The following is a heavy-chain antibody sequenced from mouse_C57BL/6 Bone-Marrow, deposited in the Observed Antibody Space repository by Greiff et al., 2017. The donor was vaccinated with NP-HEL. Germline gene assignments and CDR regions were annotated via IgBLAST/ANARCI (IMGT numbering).Heavy chain of an antibody. CDR2: IWRGGST. CDR1: GFSLTSYG. J-gene: IGHJ2*01. CDR3: AKNLYDGYLNYFDY. D-gene: IGHD2-3*01. V-gene: IGHV2-5*01. Sequence: QVQLQQSGPGLVQPSQSLSITCTVSGFSLTSYGVHWVRQSPGKGLEWLGVIWRGGSTDYNAAFMSRLSITKDNSKSQVFFKMNSLQADDTAIHYCAKNLYDGYLNYFDYWGQGTTLTVSS.